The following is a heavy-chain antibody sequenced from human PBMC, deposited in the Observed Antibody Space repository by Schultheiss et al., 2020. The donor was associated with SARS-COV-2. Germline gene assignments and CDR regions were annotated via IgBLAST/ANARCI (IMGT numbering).Heavy chain of an antibody. J-gene: IGHJ5*01. D-gene: IGHD5-12*01. Sequence: GGSLRLSCAASGFTFSSYAMSWVRQAPGKGLEWVSAISGSGGSTYYADSVKGRFTISRDNSKNTLYLQMNSLRAEDTAVYYCAKDFRQYSGYDYGWFDSWGQGTLVTVSS. CDR2: ISGSGGST. CDR3: AKDFRQYSGYDYGWFDS. CDR1: GFTFSSYA. V-gene: IGHV3-23*01.